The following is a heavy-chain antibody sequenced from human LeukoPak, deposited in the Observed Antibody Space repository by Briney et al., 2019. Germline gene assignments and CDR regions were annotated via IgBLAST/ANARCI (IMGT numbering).Heavy chain of an antibody. CDR3: ARDSGYSYGYPDY. V-gene: IGHV3-21*01. J-gene: IGHJ4*02. Sequence: PGGSLRLSCAASGFTFSSYSMNWVRQAPGKGLEWVSSISSSSSYIYYADSMKGRFTISRDNAKNSLYLQMYSLRAEDTAVYYCARDSGYSYGYPDYWGQGTLVTVSS. CDR2: ISSSSSYI. CDR1: GFTFSSYS. D-gene: IGHD5-18*01.